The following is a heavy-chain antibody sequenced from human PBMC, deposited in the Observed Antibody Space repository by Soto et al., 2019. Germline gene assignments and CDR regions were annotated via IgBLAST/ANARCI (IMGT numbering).Heavy chain of an antibody. J-gene: IGHJ5*02. CDR1: GGSFSGYY. D-gene: IGHD4-17*01. Sequence: SETLALTCAVYGGSFSGYYWSWIRQPPGKGLEWIGEINHSGSTNYNPSLKSRVTISVDTSKNQFSLKLSSVTAADTAVYYCARSPWGTTVTTYWFDPWGQGTLVTVSS. CDR2: INHSGST. V-gene: IGHV4-34*01. CDR3: ARSPWGTTVTTYWFDP.